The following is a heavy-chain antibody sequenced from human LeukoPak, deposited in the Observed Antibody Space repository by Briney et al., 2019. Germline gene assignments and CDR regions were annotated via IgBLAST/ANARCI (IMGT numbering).Heavy chain of an antibody. J-gene: IGHJ4*02. CDR1: GFTFSSYA. Sequence: PGGSLRLSCAASGFTFSSYAMHWVRQAPGKGLEWVAVISYDGSNKYYADSVKGRFTISRDNSKNTLYLQMNSLRAEDTAVYYCASDYIAAAGTTLDYWGQGTLVTVSP. CDR3: ASDYIAAAGTTLDY. CDR2: ISYDGSNK. V-gene: IGHV3-30*04. D-gene: IGHD6-13*01.